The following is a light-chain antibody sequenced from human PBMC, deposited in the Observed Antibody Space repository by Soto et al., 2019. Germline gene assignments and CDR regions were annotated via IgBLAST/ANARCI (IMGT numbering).Light chain of an antibody. CDR1: QTIANS. CDR2: AAS. CDR3: QQTYTFPRT. J-gene: IGKJ1*01. Sequence: DIQMTQSPSSLSASGGDRVTITCRASQTIANSLHWYQQKLGKAPKLLIYAASTLQTRVPSKFSGSGSGRAFTLTISSLQPEDFATYYCQQTYTFPRTFGQGTKVEIK. V-gene: IGKV1-39*01.